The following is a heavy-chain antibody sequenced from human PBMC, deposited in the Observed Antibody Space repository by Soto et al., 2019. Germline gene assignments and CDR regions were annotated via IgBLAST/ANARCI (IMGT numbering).Heavy chain of an antibody. D-gene: IGHD1-26*01. CDR1: GYTFTGYY. CDR2: INPNSGGT. J-gene: IGHJ5*02. CDR3: ARDAAGGSYYSGWFDP. V-gene: IGHV1-2*04. Sequence: ASVKVSCKASGYTFTGYYMHWVRQAPGQGLEWMGWINPNSGGTNYAQKFQGWVTMTRETSISTAYMKLSRLRSDDTAVYYCARDAAGGSYYSGWFDPWGQGTLVTVSS.